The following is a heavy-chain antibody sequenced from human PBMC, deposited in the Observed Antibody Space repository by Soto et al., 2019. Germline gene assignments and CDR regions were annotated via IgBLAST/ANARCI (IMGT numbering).Heavy chain of an antibody. Sequence: ASVKVSCKASGGTFSSYAISWVRQAPGQGLEWMGGIIPLIRNTNYSPKFQGRVTITTDPSARPAYRELSSLRSEHTAVYFCARCPGYSSGLGLNNWFDPWGQGTLVTVSS. CDR2: IIPLIRNT. V-gene: IGHV1-69*05. J-gene: IGHJ5*02. D-gene: IGHD6-19*01. CDR1: GGTFSSYA. CDR3: ARCPGYSSGLGLNNWFDP.